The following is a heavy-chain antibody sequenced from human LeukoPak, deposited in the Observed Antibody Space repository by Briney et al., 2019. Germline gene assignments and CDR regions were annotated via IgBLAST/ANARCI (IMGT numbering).Heavy chain of an antibody. J-gene: IGHJ3*02. Sequence: PSETLSLTCTVSGGSISSYYWSWIRQPPRKGLGWIGYIYYSVSTNYNPSLKSRVTISVDTSKNQFSLKLSSVTAADTAVYYCARYVVGYGDYVEAFDIWGQGTMATVSS. V-gene: IGHV4-59*08. CDR3: ARYVVGYGDYVEAFDI. CDR1: GGSISSYY. CDR2: IYYSVST. D-gene: IGHD4-17*01.